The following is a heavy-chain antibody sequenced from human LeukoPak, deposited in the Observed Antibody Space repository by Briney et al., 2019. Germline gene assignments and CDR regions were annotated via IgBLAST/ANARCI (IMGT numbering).Heavy chain of an antibody. V-gene: IGHV3-48*03. CDR1: GFTFSSYE. D-gene: IGHD3-22*01. Sequence: GGSLRLSCAASGFTFSSYEMNWVPQAPGKGLEWVSYISSSGSTIYYADSVKGRFTISRDNANNSLYLQMNSLRAEDTAVYYCAGSLCGYYLEVGGYFDCWGRGTLVTVSS. CDR2: ISSSGSTI. CDR3: AGSLCGYYLEVGGYFDC. J-gene: IGHJ4*02.